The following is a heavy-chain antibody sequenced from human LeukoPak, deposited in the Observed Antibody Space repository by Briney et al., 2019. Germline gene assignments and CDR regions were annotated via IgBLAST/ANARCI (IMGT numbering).Heavy chain of an antibody. CDR1: GYTFTAYH. CDR3: ARDGYSYGLDIDY. J-gene: IGHJ4*02. V-gene: IGHV1-46*01. Sequence: ASVKVSCKASGYTFTAYHMHWVRQAPGQGLEWMGIINPSGGSTSYAQKFQGRVTMTRDTSTSTVYMELSSLRSEDTAVYYCARDGYSYGLDIDYWGQGTLVTVSS. CDR2: INPSGGST. D-gene: IGHD5-18*01.